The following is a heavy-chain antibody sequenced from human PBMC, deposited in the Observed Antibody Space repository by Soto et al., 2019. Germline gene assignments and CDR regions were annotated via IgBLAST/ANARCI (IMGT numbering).Heavy chain of an antibody. CDR2: ISYDGNEK. Sequence: QMQLVESGGGVVQPGRSLRLSCEASGFTFSNHGIHWIRQAPGKGLDWVADISYDGNEKFYADSVKGRFTISRDNYRNTVDLQMNGLRTEDTAFYYCVSGEVRNVHDTRFDYWGHGSLVTVSS. CDR3: VSGEVRNVHDTRFDY. CDR1: GFTFSNHG. J-gene: IGHJ4*01. D-gene: IGHD3-10*01. V-gene: IGHV3-30*03.